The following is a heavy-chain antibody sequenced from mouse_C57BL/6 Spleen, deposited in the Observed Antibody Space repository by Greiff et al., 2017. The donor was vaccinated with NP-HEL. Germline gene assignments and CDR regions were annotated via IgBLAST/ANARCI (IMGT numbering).Heavy chain of an antibody. CDR3: TNGGSSYLNY. CDR1: GYTFTDYE. CDR2: IDPETGGT. Sequence: QVQLQQSGAELVRPGASVTLSCKASGYTFTDYEMHWVKQTPVHGLEWIGAIDPETGGTAYNQKFKGKAILTADKSSSTAYMELRSLTSEDSAVYYCTNGGSSYLNYWGQGTTLTVSS. V-gene: IGHV1-15*01. J-gene: IGHJ2*01. D-gene: IGHD1-1*01.